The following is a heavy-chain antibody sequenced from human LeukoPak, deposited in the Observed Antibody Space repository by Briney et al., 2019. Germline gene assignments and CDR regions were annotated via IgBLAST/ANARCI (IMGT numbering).Heavy chain of an antibody. CDR3: ARGYCGGDCYGD. J-gene: IGHJ1*01. Sequence: GGSLRLSCAASGFTFSSYTMNWVRQAPGKGLEYVSSISSSSSHIYYADSVKGRFTITRDNTKSSLYLQMNSLRAEDMAVYYCARGYCGGDCYGDWGQGTLVTVSS. CDR1: GFTFSSYT. CDR2: ISSSSSHI. D-gene: IGHD2-21*02. V-gene: IGHV3-21*01.